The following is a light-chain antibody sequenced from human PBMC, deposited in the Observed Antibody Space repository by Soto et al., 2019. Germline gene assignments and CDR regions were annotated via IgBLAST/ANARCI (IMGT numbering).Light chain of an antibody. CDR2: DAS. CDR3: QQYDNLPLT. CDR1: HDIRNS. J-gene: IGKJ4*01. V-gene: IGKV1-33*01. Sequence: IQMTQSPSSLSASIGDRVTITCQASHDIRNSLNWYQQTPGKPPKLLISDASNLELGVPSKFSGNRLGTDFSFTIINMQPEDIATYYCQQYDNLPLTFGGGTTGDIK.